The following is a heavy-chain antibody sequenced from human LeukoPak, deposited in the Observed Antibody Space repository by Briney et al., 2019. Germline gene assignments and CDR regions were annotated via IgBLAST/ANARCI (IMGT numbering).Heavy chain of an antibody. CDR3: ARVMEWSFDD. CDR1: GFNFSDHY. Sequence: PGGSLRLSCAVSGFNFSDHYMDWVRQAPGKGLEWVGRSRNKANSYSTEYAASVKGRFTISRDDSKNSLYLQMGSLKGEDTAVYHCARVMEWSFDDWGQGTLVTVSS. J-gene: IGHJ4*02. CDR2: SRNKANSYST. V-gene: IGHV3-72*01. D-gene: IGHD3-3*01.